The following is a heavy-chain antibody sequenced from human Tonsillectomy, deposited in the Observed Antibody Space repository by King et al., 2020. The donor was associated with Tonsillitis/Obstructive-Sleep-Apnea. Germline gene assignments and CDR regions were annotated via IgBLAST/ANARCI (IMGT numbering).Heavy chain of an antibody. CDR3: ARALRSDPYDSSGLYFDY. D-gene: IGHD3-22*01. CDR1: GFTFSSYE. J-gene: IGHJ4*02. Sequence: VQLVESGGGLVQPGGSLRLSCAASGFTFSSYEMNWVRQAPGKGLEWVSYISSSGSTIYYADSVKGRFTISRDNAKNSLYLQMNSLRAEDTAVYYCARALRSDPYDSSGLYFDYWGQGTLVTVSS. CDR2: ISSSGSTI. V-gene: IGHV3-48*03.